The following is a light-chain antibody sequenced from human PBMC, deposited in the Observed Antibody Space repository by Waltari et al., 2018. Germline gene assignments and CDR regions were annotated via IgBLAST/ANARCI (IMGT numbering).Light chain of an antibody. CDR1: SSDVGGFDY. V-gene: IGLV2-14*01. CDR3: ASYTSSKTWV. J-gene: IGLJ3*02. Sequence: QSALTQPASVSGSPGQSITISCTGTSSDVGGFDYVSWYQQHPGKAPKLMIFAVTKRPSGVGACCAGSRSGTTASRTMSGLHTEDEADYYCASYTSSKTWVFGGGTKLTVL. CDR2: AVT.